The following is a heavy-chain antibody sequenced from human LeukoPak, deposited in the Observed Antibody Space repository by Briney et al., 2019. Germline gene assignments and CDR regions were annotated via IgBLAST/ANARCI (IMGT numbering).Heavy chain of an antibody. J-gene: IGHJ4*02. CDR2: IRSEAHDTTP. CDR1: GFTFGDYG. V-gene: IGHV3-49*03. CDR3: SRAAGYDFILEY. Sequence: GGSLRLSCAASGFTFGDYGMSWFRQAPGKGLEWVGFIRSEAHDTTPQYGASVQGRFTISKDDSRRIAFLQMSSLKTEDTAVYYCSRAAGYDFILEYWGQGTLVTVSS. D-gene: IGHD5-12*01.